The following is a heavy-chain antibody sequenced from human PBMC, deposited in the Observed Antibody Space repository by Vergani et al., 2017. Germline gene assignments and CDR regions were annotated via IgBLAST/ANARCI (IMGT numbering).Heavy chain of an antibody. J-gene: IGHJ5*02. CDR3: ATSDPSLELPRVGWFDP. Sequence: QVQLVQSGAEVKKPGASVKVSCKASGYTFTGYYMHWVRQAPGQGLEWMGWINPNSGGTNYAQKFQGRVTMTEDTSTDTAYMELSSLRSEDTAVYYCATSDPSLELPRVGWFDPWGQGTLVTVSS. V-gene: IGHV1-2*02. CDR1: GYTFTGYY. CDR2: INPNSGGT. D-gene: IGHD1-7*01.